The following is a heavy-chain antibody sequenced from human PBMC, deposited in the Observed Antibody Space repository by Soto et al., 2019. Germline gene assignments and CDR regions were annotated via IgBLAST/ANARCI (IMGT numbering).Heavy chain of an antibody. CDR2: ISSNGGRT. J-gene: IGHJ2*01. Sequence: EVQLVESGGGLVQPGGSLRLSCSASGFTYSSFAMHWVRQAPGKGLEYVSAISSNGGRTYYADSVKGRFTISRDNSKNTLYRQMNSLRAEDTAVYYCVIVAGTWYFDLWGRGTLVTVSS. CDR3: VIVAGTWYFDL. V-gene: IGHV3-64D*08. CDR1: GFTYSSFA. D-gene: IGHD6-19*01.